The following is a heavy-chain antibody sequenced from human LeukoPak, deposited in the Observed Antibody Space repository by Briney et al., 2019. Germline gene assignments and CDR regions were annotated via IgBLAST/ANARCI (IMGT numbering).Heavy chain of an antibody. CDR3: ARELYCSSTSCTVLDY. J-gene: IGHJ4*02. CDR1: GFTFSSYG. Sequence: PGRSLRLSCTASGFTFSSYGMHWVRQAPGKGLEWVAVIWYDGSNKYYADSVKGRFTISRDNSKNTLYLQMNSLRAEDTAVYYCARELYCSSTSCTVLDYWGQGTLVTVSS. V-gene: IGHV3-33*08. D-gene: IGHD2-2*01. CDR2: IWYDGSNK.